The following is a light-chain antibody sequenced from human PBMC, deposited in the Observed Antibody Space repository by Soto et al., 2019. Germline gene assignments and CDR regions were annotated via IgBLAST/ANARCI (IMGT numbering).Light chain of an antibody. V-gene: IGLV2-14*01. CDR2: EVT. CDR3: SSYTSGSTYV. CDR1: GSDVGGYDY. Sequence: QSVLTQPASVSGSPGQSITISCTGTGSDVGGYDYVSWYQHHPGKAPKVMIYEVTNRPSGVSNRFSGSKSGNTASLTISGLLAEDEADYYCSSYTSGSTYVFGTGTKVTVL. J-gene: IGLJ1*01.